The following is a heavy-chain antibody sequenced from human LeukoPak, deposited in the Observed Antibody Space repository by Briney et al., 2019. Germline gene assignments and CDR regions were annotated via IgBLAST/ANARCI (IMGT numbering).Heavy chain of an antibody. CDR1: GFTFSSYS. V-gene: IGHV3-48*04. Sequence: GGSLRLSCAASGFTFSSYSMNWVRQAPGKGLEWVSYITFSSSIIYYADSVKGRFTISRDNAKKSLYLQMNSLRAEDTALYYCARDASYYDSTGYYPYYFDYWGQGTLVTVSS. D-gene: IGHD3-22*01. CDR3: ARDASYYDSTGYYPYYFDY. CDR2: ITFSSSII. J-gene: IGHJ4*02.